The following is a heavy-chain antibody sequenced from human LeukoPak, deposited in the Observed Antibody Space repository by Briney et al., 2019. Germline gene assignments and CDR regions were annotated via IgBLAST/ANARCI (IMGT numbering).Heavy chain of an antibody. CDR3: ARRTSPVGYGMDV. V-gene: IGHV4-39*01. CDR1: GGSVSSSDYF. J-gene: IGHJ6*02. CDR2: IYYSGST. D-gene: IGHD3-10*01. Sequence: SETLFLTCTVSGGSVSSSDYFWGWVRQPPGKGLEWIGTIYYSGSTYYNPSLKSRVTVSVDTSKNQFSLKLSSVTAADAAVYYCARRTSPVGYGMDVWGQGTTVTVSS.